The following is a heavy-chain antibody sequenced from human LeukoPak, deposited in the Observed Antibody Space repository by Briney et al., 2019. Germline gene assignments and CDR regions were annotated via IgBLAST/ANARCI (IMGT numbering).Heavy chain of an antibody. D-gene: IGHD3-22*01. Sequence: GGSLRLSCAASGFTFSSYTMNWVRQAPGKGLEWVSYISSSSSTTYYADSVKGRFTISRDNAKNSLYLKMNSLRDEDTAVYYCARDRLGSMIEPMLGYYFDYWGQGTLVTVSS. V-gene: IGHV3-48*02. CDR2: ISSSSSTT. CDR3: ARDRLGSMIEPMLGYYFDY. J-gene: IGHJ4*02. CDR1: GFTFSSYT.